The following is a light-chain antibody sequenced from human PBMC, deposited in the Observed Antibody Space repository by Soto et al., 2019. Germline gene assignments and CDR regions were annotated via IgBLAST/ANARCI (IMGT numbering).Light chain of an antibody. Sequence: DIVMTQSPDSLAVSLGERATINCKSSQSVLYSSNNKNYLAWYQQKPGQPPKVLIYWASTRESGVPDRFSGSGSGTDFTLTISSLQAEDVAVYYCQQYYSTPFTFGPETKVDIK. V-gene: IGKV4-1*01. CDR2: WAS. CDR1: QSVLYSSNNKNY. J-gene: IGKJ3*01. CDR3: QQYYSTPFT.